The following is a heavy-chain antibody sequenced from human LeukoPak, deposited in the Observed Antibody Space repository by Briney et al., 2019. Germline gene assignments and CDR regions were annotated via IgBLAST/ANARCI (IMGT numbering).Heavy chain of an antibody. V-gene: IGHV3-30*18. CDR3: AKNAHYQGYSYGGIDY. D-gene: IGHD5-18*01. J-gene: IGHJ4*02. Sequence: SCKASGGTFSSYAISWVRQAPGKGLEWVAVISYDGSDKYSADSVKGRFTISRDNSKNTLYLQMNSLRAEDTAVYYCAKNAHYQGYSYGGIDYWGQGTLVTVSS. CDR1: GGTFSSYA. CDR2: ISYDGSDK.